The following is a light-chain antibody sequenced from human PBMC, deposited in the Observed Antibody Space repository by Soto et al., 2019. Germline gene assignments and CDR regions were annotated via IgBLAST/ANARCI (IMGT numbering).Light chain of an antibody. CDR2: DAS. CDR1: QSVSSSTY. Sequence: ENVLTQSPGTLSLSPGERATLSCRASQSVSSSTYLAWYQQKPGQAPRLLTYDASSRATGIPDRFSGSGSGTDFTLTISRLEPEDFAVYYCQQYGSSPITFGQGTRLEIK. CDR3: QQYGSSPIT. J-gene: IGKJ5*01. V-gene: IGKV3-20*01.